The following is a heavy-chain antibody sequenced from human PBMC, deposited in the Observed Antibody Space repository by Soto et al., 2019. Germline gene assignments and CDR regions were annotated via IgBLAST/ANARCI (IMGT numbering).Heavy chain of an antibody. Sequence: PSETLSLTCTVSGGSISSYYWSWIRQPPGKGLEWIGYIYYSGSTNYNPSLKSRVTISVDTSKNQFSLKLSSVTAADTAVYYCARDRCSGGSCYSWDYWGQGTLVTVSS. CDR3: ARDRCSGGSCYSWDY. CDR2: IYYSGST. CDR1: GGSISSYY. V-gene: IGHV4-59*12. D-gene: IGHD2-15*01. J-gene: IGHJ4*02.